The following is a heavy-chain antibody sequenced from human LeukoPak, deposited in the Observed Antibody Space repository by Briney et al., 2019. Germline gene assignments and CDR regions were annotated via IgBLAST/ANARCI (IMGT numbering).Heavy chain of an antibody. CDR2: IKSKTYGGTT. D-gene: IGHD6-19*01. Sequence: GGSLRLSCAASGFTFSNAWMSWVRQAPGKGLEWVGRIKSKTYGGTTDYAAPVKGRFTVSRDDSKNTLYLQMNSLKTEDTAVYYCTTVDQNPYSSGWYFDYWGQGTLVTVSS. J-gene: IGHJ4*02. CDR1: GFTFSNAW. V-gene: IGHV3-15*01. CDR3: TTVDQNPYSSGWYFDY.